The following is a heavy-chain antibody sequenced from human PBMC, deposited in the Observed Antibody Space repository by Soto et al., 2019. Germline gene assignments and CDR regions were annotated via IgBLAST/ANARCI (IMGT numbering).Heavy chain of an antibody. CDR1: RGSPNRYN. V-gene: IGHV4-59*08. D-gene: IGHD3-10*01. Sequence: GSRGSPNRYNRNWIRQPPGKGLEWIGYIYYSGSTNYNPPLKSRLTISLDTSKNQFSLNLYSVTAADTALYYCARQGFGAIHGLVDVWGQGTTVTVSS. CDR3: ARQGFGAIHGLVDV. CDR2: IYYSGST. J-gene: IGHJ6*02.